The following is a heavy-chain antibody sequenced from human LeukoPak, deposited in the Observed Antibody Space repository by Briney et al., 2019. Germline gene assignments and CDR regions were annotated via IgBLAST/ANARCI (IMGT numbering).Heavy chain of an antibody. CDR2: LSAGGGST. J-gene: IGHJ3*02. V-gene: IGHV3-23*01. Sequence: GGSLRLSCAASGFTFSNYAMSWVRQAPGKGLEWVSGLSAGGGSTYYADSVKGRFTISRDNSGNTLYLEMNSLRVEDTALYYCAKDRYCSGGSCYADALDIWGQGTLVTVSS. D-gene: IGHD2-15*01. CDR3: AKDRYCSGGSCYADALDI. CDR1: GFTFSNYA.